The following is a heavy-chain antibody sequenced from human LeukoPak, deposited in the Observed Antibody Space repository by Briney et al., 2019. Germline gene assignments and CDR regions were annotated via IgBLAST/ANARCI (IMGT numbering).Heavy chain of an antibody. CDR3: AREALYYDGSRYSHTDALDI. Sequence: PSETLSLTCTVSGGSISSYYWSWIRQPPEKGLEWIGYIYYSGSTNYNPSLKSRVTISVDTSKNQFSLKLSSVTAADTAVYYCAREALYYDGSRYSHTDALDIWGQGTMVTVSS. CDR1: GGSISSYY. J-gene: IGHJ3*02. CDR2: IYYSGST. D-gene: IGHD3-22*01. V-gene: IGHV4-59*01.